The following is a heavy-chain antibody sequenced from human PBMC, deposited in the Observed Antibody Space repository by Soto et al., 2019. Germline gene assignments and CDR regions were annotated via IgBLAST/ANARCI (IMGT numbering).Heavy chain of an antibody. V-gene: IGHV4-34*01. CDR3: TRMGSYYDSSAYYYYGMDV. CDR1: GGSFSGYY. Sequence: SETLSLTCAVYGGSFSGYYWSWIRQPPGKGLEWIGEINHSGSTNYNPSLKSRVTISVDTSKNQFSLKLSSVTAADTAVYYCTRMGSYYDSSAYYYYGMDVWGQGTTVTVSS. D-gene: IGHD3-22*01. J-gene: IGHJ6*02. CDR2: INHSGST.